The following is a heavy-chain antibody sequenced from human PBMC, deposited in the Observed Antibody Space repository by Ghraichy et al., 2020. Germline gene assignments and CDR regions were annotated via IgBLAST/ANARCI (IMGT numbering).Heavy chain of an antibody. CDR1: GFTFSSYA. Sequence: GVLNISCAASGFTFSSYAMSWVRQAPGKGLEWVSAISGSGGSTYYADSVKGRFTISRDNSKNTLYLQMNSLRAEDTAVYYCAKGEGPEAVAGTRWFDPWGQGTLVTVSS. CDR3: AKGEGPEAVAGTRWFDP. CDR2: ISGSGGST. V-gene: IGHV3-23*01. J-gene: IGHJ5*02. D-gene: IGHD6-19*01.